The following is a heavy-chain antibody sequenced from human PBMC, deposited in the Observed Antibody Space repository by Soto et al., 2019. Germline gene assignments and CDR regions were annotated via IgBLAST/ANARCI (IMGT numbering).Heavy chain of an antibody. D-gene: IGHD6-6*01. J-gene: IGHJ4*02. V-gene: IGHV4-31*03. CDR2: IYYTGST. CDR3: ARLSSSSSFDF. Sequence: QVQLQESGPGLVKPSQTLSLTCTVSGDSISSGGYFWNWIRQHLGKGLEWIGLIYYTGSTFYNPSLMSRVTFSVDTSKNPFSLKLTSVTAADTAVYFCARLSSSSSFDFWGQGTLVTVSS. CDR1: GDSISSGGYF.